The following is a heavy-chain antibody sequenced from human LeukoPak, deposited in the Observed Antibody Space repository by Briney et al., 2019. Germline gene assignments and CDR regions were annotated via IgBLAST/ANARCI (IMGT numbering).Heavy chain of an antibody. CDR3: AGSYGSGSYFDY. CDR2: ISSSSSPI. J-gene: IGHJ4*02. D-gene: IGHD3-10*01. Sequence: GGSLRLSCAASGFTFSNYGMNWVRQAPGKGLEWVSYISSSSSPIYYADSVKGRSTISRDNAKNSLYLQMNSLGDEETAVYYCAGSYGSGSYFDYWGQGTLVTVSS. V-gene: IGHV3-48*02. CDR1: GFTFSNYG.